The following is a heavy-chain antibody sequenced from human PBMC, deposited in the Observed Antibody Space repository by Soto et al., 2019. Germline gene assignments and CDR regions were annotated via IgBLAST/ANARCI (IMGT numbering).Heavy chain of an antibody. J-gene: IGHJ6*03. CDR1: GGSISSYS. Sequence: SETLSLTCTVSGGSISSYSWSWIRQPPGKGLEWIGYIYYSGSTNYNPSLTSRVTISVDTSKNQFSLKLSSVTAADTAVYYCAIRFDYGDYGDYYMDVRGKGTTVTVS. D-gene: IGHD4-17*01. CDR3: AIRFDYGDYGDYYMDV. V-gene: IGHV4-59*08. CDR2: IYYSGST.